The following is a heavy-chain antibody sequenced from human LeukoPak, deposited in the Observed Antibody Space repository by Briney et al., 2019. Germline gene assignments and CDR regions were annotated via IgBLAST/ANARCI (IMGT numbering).Heavy chain of an antibody. CDR1: GFTLSSNY. V-gene: IGHV3-66*01. CDR3: ARDSTGYYYGMDV. J-gene: IGHJ6*02. CDR2: IYSGGSP. Sequence: GGSLRLSCAASGFTLSSNYMSCVPQAPGKGLEWVSVIYSGGSPYYPDSVKGRFTISRDNSKNTLYLQMNSLRAEDTAVYYCARDSTGYYYGMDVWGQGTTVTVAS. D-gene: IGHD4-17*01.